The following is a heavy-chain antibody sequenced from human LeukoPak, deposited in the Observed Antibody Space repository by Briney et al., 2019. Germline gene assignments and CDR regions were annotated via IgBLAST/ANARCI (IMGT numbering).Heavy chain of an antibody. D-gene: IGHD3-10*01. CDR2: ISSSGSTI. CDR3: ARGLGSGRHAFDI. Sequence: GVLRLSCAASGFTFSSYEMNWVRQAPGKGLEWVSYISSSGSTIYYADSVKGRFTISRDNAKNSLYLQMNSLRAEDTAVYYCARGLGSGRHAFDIWGQGTMVTVSS. CDR1: GFTFSSYE. V-gene: IGHV3-48*03. J-gene: IGHJ3*02.